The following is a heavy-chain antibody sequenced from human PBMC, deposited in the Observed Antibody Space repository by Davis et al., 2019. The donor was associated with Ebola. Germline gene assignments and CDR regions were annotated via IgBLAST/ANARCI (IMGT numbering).Heavy chain of an antibody. V-gene: IGHV4-61*01. CDR3: ASHSSGWVDYYYGMDV. Sequence: GSLRLSCTVSGGSVSSGSYYWSWIRQPPGKGLEWIGYIYYSGSTNYNPSLKSRVTISVDTSKNQFSLKLSSVTAADTAVYYCASHSSGWVDYYYGMDVWGQGTTVTVSS. CDR2: IYYSGST. CDR1: GGSVSSGSYY. D-gene: IGHD6-19*01. J-gene: IGHJ6*02.